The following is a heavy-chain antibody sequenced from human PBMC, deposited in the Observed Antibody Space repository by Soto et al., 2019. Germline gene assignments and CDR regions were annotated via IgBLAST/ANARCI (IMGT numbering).Heavy chain of an antibody. CDR2: INATGGGT. Sequence: ASVKVSCKASGYTFTNYYIHWVRQAPGQGLEWMGIINATGGGTSYAQKLQGRVTMTRDTSTSTVYMELSSLRSEDTAVYYCARDLLLYRSSARVDYWGQGTLVTVSS. CDR1: GYTFTNYY. CDR3: ARDLLLYRSSARVDY. J-gene: IGHJ4*02. D-gene: IGHD6-6*01. V-gene: IGHV1-46*03.